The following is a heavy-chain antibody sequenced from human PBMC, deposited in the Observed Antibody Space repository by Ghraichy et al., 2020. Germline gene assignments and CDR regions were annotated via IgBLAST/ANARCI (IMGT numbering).Heavy chain of an antibody. CDR3: ARATLGYCSGGSCYWFDP. D-gene: IGHD2-15*01. J-gene: IGHJ5*02. V-gene: IGHV3-53*01. Sequence: LSLTCAASGFTVNSNDMSWVRQAPGKGLEWVSVIYSGGSTYYADSVKGRFSISRDNSKNTLYLQMNSLRAEDTAVYYCARATLGYCSGGSCYWFDPWGQGTLVTVSS. CDR2: IYSGGST. CDR1: GFTVNSND.